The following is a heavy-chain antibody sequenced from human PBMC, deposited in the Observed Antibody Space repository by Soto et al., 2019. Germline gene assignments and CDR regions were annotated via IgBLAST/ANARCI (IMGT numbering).Heavy chain of an antibody. Sequence: QVQLQESGPGLVKPSQTLSLTCTVSGGSISSGGYYWSWIRQHPGKGLEWIGYIYYSGSTYYNPSLKIRVTISVDTSKSQFSLKLSSVTAADTAVYYCASLYMVRGVRTFDYWGQGTLVTVSS. CDR2: IYYSGST. V-gene: IGHV4-31*03. CDR3: ASLYMVRGVRTFDY. D-gene: IGHD3-10*01. J-gene: IGHJ4*02. CDR1: GGSISSGGYY.